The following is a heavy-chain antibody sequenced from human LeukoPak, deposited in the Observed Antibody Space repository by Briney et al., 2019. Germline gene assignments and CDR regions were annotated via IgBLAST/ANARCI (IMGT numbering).Heavy chain of an antibody. D-gene: IGHD3-22*01. CDR2: IYYSGST. CDR3: ARWYYDSSGYRYFDY. Sequence: SETLSLTCAVYGGSFSGYYWSWIRQPPGKGLEWIGYIYYSGSTNYNPSLKSRVTISVDTSKNQFSLKLSSVTAADTAVYYCARWYYDSSGYRYFDYWGQGTLVTVSS. J-gene: IGHJ4*02. CDR1: GGSFSGYY. V-gene: IGHV4-59*08.